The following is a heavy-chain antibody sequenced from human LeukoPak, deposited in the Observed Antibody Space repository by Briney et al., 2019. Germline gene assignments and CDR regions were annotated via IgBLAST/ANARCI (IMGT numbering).Heavy chain of an antibody. CDR3: SANPRYQAAAQPIDY. CDR1: GFTFSSYE. Sequence: PGGSLRLSCAASGFTFSSYEMNWVSQAPGKGLEWVSYISSSGSTIYYADSVKGRFTISRDNAKNSLYLQMNSLRAEDTAVYYCSANPRYQAAAQPIDYWGQGTQVTVSS. J-gene: IGHJ4*02. V-gene: IGHV3-48*03. CDR2: ISSSGSTI. D-gene: IGHD6-25*01.